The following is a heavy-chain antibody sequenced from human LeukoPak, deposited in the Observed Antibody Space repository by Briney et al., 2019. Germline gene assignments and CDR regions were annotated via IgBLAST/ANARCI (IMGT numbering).Heavy chain of an antibody. CDR3: AGSGQTNWFDP. CDR1: GFTFDDYT. V-gene: IGHV3-43*01. J-gene: IGHJ5*02. Sequence: GGSLRLSCAASGFTFDDYTMHWVRQAPGKGLEWVSLISWDGGSTYYADSVKGRLTISRDNSKNTLYLQMNSLRAEDTAVYHCAGSGQTNWFDPWGQGTLVTVSS. CDR2: ISWDGGST.